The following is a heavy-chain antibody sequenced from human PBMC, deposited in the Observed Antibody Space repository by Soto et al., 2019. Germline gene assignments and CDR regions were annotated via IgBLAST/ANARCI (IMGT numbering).Heavy chain of an antibody. CDR1: GGSISSGGYS. Sequence: QMQLQESGSGLVKPSQTLSLTCAVSGGSISSGGYSWSWIRQPPGKGLEWIGYIYHSGSTYHNPSLKSRVTISVDRSKNQFSLKLSSVTAADTAVYYCARADPDYYYGMDVWGQGTTVTVSS. V-gene: IGHV4-30-2*01. CDR3: ARADPDYYYGMDV. CDR2: IYHSGST. J-gene: IGHJ6*02.